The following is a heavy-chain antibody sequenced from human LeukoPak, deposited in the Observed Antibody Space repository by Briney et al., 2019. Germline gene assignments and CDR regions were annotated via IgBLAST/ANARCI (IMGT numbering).Heavy chain of an antibody. V-gene: IGHV3-48*01. CDR3: AKDHVVATIWTAFDI. J-gene: IGHJ3*02. CDR2: ISNSGSII. D-gene: IGHD5-12*01. Sequence: PGGSLRLSCAASGFTFSSYSMNWVRQAPGKGLEWVSYISNSGSIIYYADSVKGRFTIPRDNSKNTLYLQMNSLRAEDTAVYYCAKDHVVATIWTAFDIWGQGTMVTVSS. CDR1: GFTFSSYS.